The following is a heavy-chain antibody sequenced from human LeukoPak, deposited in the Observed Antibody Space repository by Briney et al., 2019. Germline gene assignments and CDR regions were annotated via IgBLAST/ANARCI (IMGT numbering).Heavy chain of an antibody. V-gene: IGHV4-59*03. Sequence: SETLSLTCTVSGGSISSYYWSWIRQPPGKGLEWIGYIYYSGSTNYNPSLKSRVTISVDTSENQFSLKLSSVTAADTAVYYCAVGDFWSGYYFYWGQGTLVTVSS. J-gene: IGHJ4*02. CDR1: GGSISSYY. D-gene: IGHD3-3*01. CDR2: IYYSGST. CDR3: AVGDFWSGYYFY.